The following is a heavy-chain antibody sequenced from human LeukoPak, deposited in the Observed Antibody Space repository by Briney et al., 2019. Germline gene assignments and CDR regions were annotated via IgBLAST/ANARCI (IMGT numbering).Heavy chain of an antibody. CDR3: ARDYCSSTSCIFDY. V-gene: IGHV1-2*06. CDR2: INPNSGGT. CDR1: GYTFTGYY. J-gene: IGHJ4*02. Sequence: ASVKVSCKASGYTFTGYYMHWVRQAPGQGLEWMGRINPNSGGTNYAQKFQGRVTMTRDTSISTAYMELSRLRSDDTAMYYCARDYCSSTSCIFDYWGQGTLVTVSS. D-gene: IGHD2-2*01.